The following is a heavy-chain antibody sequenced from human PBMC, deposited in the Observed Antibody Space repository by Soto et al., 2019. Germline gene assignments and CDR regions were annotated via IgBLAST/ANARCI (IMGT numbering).Heavy chain of an antibody. J-gene: IGHJ6*02. CDR2: INAYNGNT. D-gene: IGHD3-16*01. Sequence: QVQLVQSGAEVKNPGASVKVSCKASGYSFTRYGIGWARQAPGQGLEWMGWINAYNGNTNYAQNLQGRHTLTTDTSNTTAYMELRSLRSNDTAIYYCAMVDVYVTPSPQDVWGQGTTVTVSS. V-gene: IGHV1-18*01. CDR1: GYSFTRYG. CDR3: AMVDVYVTPSPQDV.